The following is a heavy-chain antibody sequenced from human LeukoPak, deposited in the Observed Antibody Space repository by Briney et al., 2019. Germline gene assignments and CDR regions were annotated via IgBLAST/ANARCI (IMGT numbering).Heavy chain of an antibody. D-gene: IGHD3-22*01. V-gene: IGHV4-61*02. Sequence: NSSETLSLTCTVSGGSISSGSYYWSWIRQPAGKGLEWIGRIYTSGSTNYNPSLKSRVTISVDTSKNQFSLKLSSVTAADTAVYYCARDSSGYYFLYGPSYYDYMDVWGKGTTVTVSS. J-gene: IGHJ6*03. CDR2: IYTSGST. CDR1: GGSISSGSYY. CDR3: ARDSSGYYFLYGPSYYDYMDV.